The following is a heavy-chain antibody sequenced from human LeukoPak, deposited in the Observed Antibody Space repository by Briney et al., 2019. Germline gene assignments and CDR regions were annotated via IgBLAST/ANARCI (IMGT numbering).Heavy chain of an antibody. V-gene: IGHV3-21*01. Sequence: PGGSLRLSCAASGFTFSSYSMNWVRQAPGKGLEWASSISSSSSYIYYADSVKGRFTISRDNAKNSLYLQMNSLRAEDTAVYYCARGGSSSSWYAQADYWGQGTLVTVSS. CDR3: ARGGSSSSWYAQADY. CDR2: ISSSSSYI. J-gene: IGHJ4*02. D-gene: IGHD6-13*01. CDR1: GFTFSSYS.